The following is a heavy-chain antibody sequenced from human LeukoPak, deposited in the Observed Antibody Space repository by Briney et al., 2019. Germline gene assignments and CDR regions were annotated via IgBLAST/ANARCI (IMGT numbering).Heavy chain of an antibody. CDR2: ISGSGGST. CDR1: GFTFSSYA. J-gene: IGHJ6*04. D-gene: IGHD3-10*01. V-gene: IGHV3-23*01. CDR3: AKDLDGFGELSLDV. Sequence: GGSLRLSCAASGFTFSSYAMSWVRQAPGEGLEWVSAISGSGGSTYYADSVKGRFTISRDNSKNTLYLQMNSLRAEDTAVYYCAKDLDGFGELSLDVWGKGTTVTVSS.